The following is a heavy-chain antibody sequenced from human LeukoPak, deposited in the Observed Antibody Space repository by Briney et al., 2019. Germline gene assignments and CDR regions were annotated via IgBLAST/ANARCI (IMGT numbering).Heavy chain of an antibody. CDR3: AKVYDSSGYASRHLDL. D-gene: IGHD3-22*01. CDR1: GFIFSSYA. V-gene: IGHV3-23*01. Sequence: GGSLRLSCAAPGFIFSSYAMSWVRQAPGNGLEWVSTISGSGTYYADSVKGRFTISRDNSKNTLFLQMNSLRAEDTAVYFCAKVYDSSGYASRHLDLWGRGTLVTVSS. CDR2: ISGSGT. J-gene: IGHJ2*01.